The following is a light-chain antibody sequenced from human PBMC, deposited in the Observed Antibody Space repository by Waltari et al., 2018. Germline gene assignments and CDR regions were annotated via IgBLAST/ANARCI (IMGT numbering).Light chain of an antibody. V-gene: IGLV2-8*01. CDR1: SSDIGGFNY. CDR2: EVN. CDR3: SSYVGRNNLL. Sequence: QSALTQPPSASGSPGQSVTISCTGTSSDIGGFNYVSWYQQNPGQAPKLLIYEVNKRPTGIPYRFSVSNSGNTASLTFSGLQAEDEAEYYCSSYVGRNNLLFGEGTKLTVL. J-gene: IGLJ3*02.